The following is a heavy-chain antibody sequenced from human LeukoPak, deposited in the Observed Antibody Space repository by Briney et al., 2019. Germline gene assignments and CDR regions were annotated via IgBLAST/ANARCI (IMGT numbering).Heavy chain of an antibody. Sequence: GGSLRLSCAASGFTFSSYSMNWVRQAPGKGLEWVSPISSSSSYIYYADSVKGRFTISRDNAKNSLYLQMNSLRAEDTAVYYCARMVRGRRRYYFDYWGQGTLVTVSS. CDR1: GFTFSSYS. CDR2: ISSSSSYI. CDR3: ARMVRGRRRYYFDY. D-gene: IGHD3-10*01. J-gene: IGHJ4*02. V-gene: IGHV3-21*01.